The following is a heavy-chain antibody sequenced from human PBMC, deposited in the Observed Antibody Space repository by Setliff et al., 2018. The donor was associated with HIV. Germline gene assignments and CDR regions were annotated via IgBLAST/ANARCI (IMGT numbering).Heavy chain of an antibody. CDR1: GGSIRGHY. Sequence: PSETLSLTCTVSGGSIRGHYWSWIRQPPGKGLEWIGTIYYSGSTYYKPSLKSRGTISVDTSKNQFYLKLNSVTAADSAVYYCTLTSRLDGYFDPWGQGTPVTVSS. J-gene: IGHJ5*02. CDR2: IYYSGST. V-gene: IGHV4-59*11. CDR3: TLTSRLDGYFDP. D-gene: IGHD5-12*01.